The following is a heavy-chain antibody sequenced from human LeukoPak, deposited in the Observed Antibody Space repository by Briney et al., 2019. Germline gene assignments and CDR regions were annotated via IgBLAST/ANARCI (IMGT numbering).Heavy chain of an antibody. CDR3: AKDHIAAAGMIDY. D-gene: IGHD6-13*01. CDR2: ISYDGSNK. V-gene: IGHV3-30*04. J-gene: IGHJ4*02. Sequence: AGGSLRLSCAASGFTFTSYAMHWVRQAPGKGLEWVAVISYDGSNKYYADSVKGRFTISRDNSKNTLYLQMNSLRAEDTAVYYCAKDHIAAAGMIDYWGQGTLVTVSS. CDR1: GFTFTSYA.